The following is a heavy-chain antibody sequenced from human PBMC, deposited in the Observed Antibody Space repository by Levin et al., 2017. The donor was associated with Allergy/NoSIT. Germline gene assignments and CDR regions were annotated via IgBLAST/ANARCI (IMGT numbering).Heavy chain of an antibody. CDR1: GFNFAAYA. CDR2: IRSEAHGGTS. D-gene: IGHD6-19*01. Sequence: PGESLKISCSASGFNFAAYATSWFRQTPGKGLEWVGFIRSEAHGGTSELAASVKGRFTLSRDESKSIAYLQMNSLKIEDTAVYYCARPIAVAYMHFDPWGQGTLVTVSS. J-gene: IGHJ5*02. CDR3: ARPIAVAYMHFDP. V-gene: IGHV3-49*03.